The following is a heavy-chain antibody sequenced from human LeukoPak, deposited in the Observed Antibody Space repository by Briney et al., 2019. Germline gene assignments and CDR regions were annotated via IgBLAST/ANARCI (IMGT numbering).Heavy chain of an antibody. J-gene: IGHJ3*02. V-gene: IGHV1-69*13. D-gene: IGHD4-11*01. CDR3: ASNLQSDAFDI. CDR1: GGTFSSYA. CDR2: IIPIFGTA. Sequence: SVKVSCKASGGTFSSYAISWVRQAPGQGLEWMGGIIPIFGTANYAQKFQGRVTITADESTSTAYMELSSLRAEDTAVYYCASNLQSDAFDIWGQGTMVTVSS.